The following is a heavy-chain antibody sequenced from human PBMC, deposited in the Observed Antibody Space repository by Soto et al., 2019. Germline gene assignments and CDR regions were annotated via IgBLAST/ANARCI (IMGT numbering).Heavy chain of an antibody. V-gene: IGHV3-33*05. CDR2: TSYDGSNN. J-gene: IGHJ4*02. CDR3: ARWGTTGGLDV. Sequence: QVQLVESGGGVVQPGTSLRLSCVGSGFTFRSYVIHWVRQAPGKGLEWVALTSYDGSNNFYGDSVKGRFTISRDNSRSTVELQMDSLRLEDTALYYCARWGTTGGLDVWGQGTLVSVSS. D-gene: IGHD3-16*01. CDR1: GFTFRSYV.